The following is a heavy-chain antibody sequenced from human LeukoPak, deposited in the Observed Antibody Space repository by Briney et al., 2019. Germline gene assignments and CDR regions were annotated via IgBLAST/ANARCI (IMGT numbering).Heavy chain of an antibody. D-gene: IGHD6-19*01. CDR2: IKQDGSDK. V-gene: IGHV3-7*03. CDR1: GFTFNSYW. J-gene: IGHJ4*02. CDR3: ARYNSAWKTDDY. Sequence: GGSLRLSCAASGFTFNSYWMTWVRQAPGKGLEWVADIKQDGSDKYYAGSVKGRFTISRDNAKNSLYLQMDSLRAEDTAVYFCARYNSAWKTDDYWGQGTLVTVSS.